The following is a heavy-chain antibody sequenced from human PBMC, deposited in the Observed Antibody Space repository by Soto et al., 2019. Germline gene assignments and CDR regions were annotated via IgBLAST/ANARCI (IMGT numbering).Heavy chain of an antibody. Sequence: LRLSSAASGFTLSSYSMNWVRQAPGKGLEWVSSISSSSTYIYYADSVKGRFTISRDNAKNSVYLEMHGLRGEDTAVYYCARLAGISGMAHLQEDNWGQGSLGTGSS. CDR2: ISSSSTYI. CDR1: GFTLSSYS. V-gene: IGHV3-21*01. J-gene: IGHJ1*01. CDR3: ARLAGISGMAHLQEDN. D-gene: IGHD3-10*01.